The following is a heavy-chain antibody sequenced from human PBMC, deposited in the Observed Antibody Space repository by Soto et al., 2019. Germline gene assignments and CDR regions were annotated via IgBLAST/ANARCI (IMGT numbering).Heavy chain of an antibody. CDR1: GYTFTSYA. D-gene: IGHD2-15*01. V-gene: IGHV1-3*01. J-gene: IGHJ4*02. CDR2: INAGNGNT. Sequence: QVQLVQSGAEVKKPGASVKVFCKASGYTFTSYAMHWVRQAPGQRLEWMGWINAGNGNTKYSQKFQGRVTITRDTPASTAYMELSSLRSEDTPVYYCARGPGGPDGPGDYWGQGTLVTVSS. CDR3: ARGPGGPDGPGDY.